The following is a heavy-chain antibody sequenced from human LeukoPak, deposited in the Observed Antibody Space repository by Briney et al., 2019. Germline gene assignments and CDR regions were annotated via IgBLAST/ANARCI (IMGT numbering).Heavy chain of an antibody. Sequence: GGSLRLSCAVSGFTVITNYMNWVRQAPGKGLEWVSVVYSGGSTFYADSVKGRFTISRDNSKNTLYLQMNSVRAEDTAVYYCARGYGGSYRSAFDIWGQGTMVTVSS. V-gene: IGHV3-66*02. J-gene: IGHJ3*02. CDR3: ARGYGGSYRSAFDI. CDR2: VYSGGST. D-gene: IGHD1-26*01. CDR1: GFTVITNY.